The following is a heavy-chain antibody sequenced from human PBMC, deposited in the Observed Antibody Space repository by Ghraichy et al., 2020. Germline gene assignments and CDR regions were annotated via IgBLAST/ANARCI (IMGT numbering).Heavy chain of an antibody. D-gene: IGHD5-18*01. CDR3: ATRTYTDRHYYFDN. V-gene: IGHV3-9*01. CDR1: GFTFDDYA. Sequence: GGSLRLSCTLSGFTFDDYAIHWVRQPPGRGLEWVSGIAWKNGDTNYADVVKGRFTISRDNAENSLYLQMNSLRPEDTAFYYCATRTYTDRHYYFDNWGQGTLVTVSS. CDR2: IAWKNGDT. J-gene: IGHJ4*02.